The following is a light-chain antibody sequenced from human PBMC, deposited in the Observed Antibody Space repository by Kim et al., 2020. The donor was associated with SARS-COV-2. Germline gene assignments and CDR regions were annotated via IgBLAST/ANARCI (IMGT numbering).Light chain of an antibody. CDR1: QSVLYSSNNKNY. CDR2: WAS. J-gene: IGKJ5*01. CDR3: QQYYSTPIT. V-gene: IGKV4-1*01. Sequence: ATINCKSSQSVLYSSNNKNYLAWYQQKPGQPPKLLIYWASTRESGVPDRFSGSGSGTDFTLTISSLQAEDVAVYYCQQYYSTPITFGQGTRLEIK.